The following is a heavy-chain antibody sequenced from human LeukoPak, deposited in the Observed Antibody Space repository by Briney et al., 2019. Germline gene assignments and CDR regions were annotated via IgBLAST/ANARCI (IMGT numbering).Heavy chain of an antibody. Sequence: PSETLSLTCTVSGGSISSSSYYWGWIRQPPGKGLEWIGSIYYSGSTYYNPSLRSRVTISVDTSKNQFSLKLSSVTAADTAVYYCARVPPDYYDTSGYHYFDYWGQGTLSPSPQ. J-gene: IGHJ4*02. CDR3: ARVPPDYYDTSGYHYFDY. D-gene: IGHD3-22*01. CDR1: GGSISSSSYY. V-gene: IGHV4-39*01. CDR2: IYYSGST.